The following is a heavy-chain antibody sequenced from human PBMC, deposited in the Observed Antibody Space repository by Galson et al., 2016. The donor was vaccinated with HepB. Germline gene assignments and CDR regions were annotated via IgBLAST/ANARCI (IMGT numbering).Heavy chain of an antibody. V-gene: IGHV1-2*06. CDR1: GYSFSGYY. J-gene: IGHJ3*01. CDR3: ARSPYGDLAFDL. Sequence: SVKVSCKASGYSFSGYYMHWLRQASGQGLEWMGRINPHSGGTNYAQKFQGRVTMTRDTSINTAYMELSRLRSDDTAVYYCARSPYGDLAFDLWSQGTMVIVSS. D-gene: IGHD4-17*01. CDR2: INPHSGGT.